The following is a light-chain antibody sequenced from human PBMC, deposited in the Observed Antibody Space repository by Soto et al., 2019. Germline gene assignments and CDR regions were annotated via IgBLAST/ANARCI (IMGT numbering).Light chain of an antibody. CDR2: GTS. J-gene: IGKJ2*02. CDR1: QRAANKS. CDR3: QQVVNSPCT. Sequence: IVLTQSPATLSLSPGERATLVCRASQRAANKSIYWYQQKRGQAPSLLIYGTSKRATGILDRFNGSGSGTDFTLHITSLEPEDFAFYYCQQVVNSPCTFGQGTKLEI. V-gene: IGKV3-20*01.